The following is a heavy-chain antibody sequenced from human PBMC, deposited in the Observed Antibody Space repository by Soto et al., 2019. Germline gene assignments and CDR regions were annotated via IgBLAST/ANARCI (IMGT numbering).Heavy chain of an antibody. V-gene: IGHV1-3*01. J-gene: IGHJ5*02. CDR2: INAGNGNT. CDR3: ARETYCSGGSCYSMLQFFDP. Sequence: ASVKVSCKASGYTFTSYAMHWVRQAPGQRLEWMGWINAGNGNTKYSQKFQGRVTITRDTSASTAYMELSSLRSEDTAVYYCARETYCSGGSCYSMLQFFDPWGQGTLVTVSS. D-gene: IGHD2-15*01. CDR1: GYTFTSYA.